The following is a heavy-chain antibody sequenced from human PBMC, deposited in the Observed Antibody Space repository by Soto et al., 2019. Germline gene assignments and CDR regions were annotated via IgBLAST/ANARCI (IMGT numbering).Heavy chain of an antibody. CDR3: ARGPTVRYYYNGMDV. CDR2: IYYSGST. J-gene: IGHJ6*02. V-gene: IGHV4-59*01. CDR1: GGSISSYY. D-gene: IGHD4-4*01. Sequence: SETLSLTCTVSGGSISSYYWSWIRQPPGKGLEWIGYIYYSGSTDYNPSLKSRVTISIDTSKNQFSLNLNSVTAADTAVYYCARGPTVRYYYNGMDVWGQGTTVTVSS.